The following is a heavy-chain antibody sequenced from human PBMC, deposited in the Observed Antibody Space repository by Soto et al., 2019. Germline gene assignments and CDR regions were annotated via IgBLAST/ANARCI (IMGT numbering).Heavy chain of an antibody. Sequence: PSETLSLTCAVSGGSISSGGYSWSWIRQPPGKGLEWIGYIYHSGSTYYNPSLKSRVTISVDTSKNQFSLNLSSVTAADTAVYYCARQRRDFDYWGQRSLVTVSS. V-gene: IGHV4-30-2*01. D-gene: IGHD6-25*01. CDR3: ARQRRDFDY. CDR2: IYHSGST. CDR1: GGSISSGGYS. J-gene: IGHJ4*02.